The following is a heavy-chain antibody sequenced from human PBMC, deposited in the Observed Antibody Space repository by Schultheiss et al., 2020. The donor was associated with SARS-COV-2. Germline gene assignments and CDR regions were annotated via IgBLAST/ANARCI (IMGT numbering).Heavy chain of an antibody. CDR2: IYSGGST. J-gene: IGHJ4*02. CDR1: GFTFSSYS. CDR3: ARGWSYFDY. V-gene: IGHV3-66*01. Sequence: GESLKISCAASGFTFSSYSMNWVRQAPGKGLEWVSVIYSGGSTYYADSVKGRFTISRDNSKNTLYLQMNSLRAEDTAVYYCARGWSYFDYWGQGTLVTVSS.